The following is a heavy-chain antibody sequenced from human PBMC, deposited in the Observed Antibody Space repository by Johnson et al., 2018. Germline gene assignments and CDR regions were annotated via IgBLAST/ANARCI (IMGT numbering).Heavy chain of an antibody. CDR3: TRVPDYGDYGGYYYMDV. J-gene: IGHJ6*03. D-gene: IGHD4-17*01. CDR2: IRSKAYGGTT. Sequence: VQLVESGGGLVQPGRSLRLSCTASGFTFGDYAMSWFRQAPGKGLEWVGFIRSKAYGGTTEYAASVKGRFTISRDDSKSIAYLQRNSLKNEDTAVYYCTRVPDYGDYGGYYYMDVGGKGTTVTGSS. V-gene: IGHV3-49*03. CDR1: GFTFGDYA.